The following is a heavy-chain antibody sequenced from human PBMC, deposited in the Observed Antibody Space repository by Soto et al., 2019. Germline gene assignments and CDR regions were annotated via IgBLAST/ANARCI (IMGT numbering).Heavy chain of an antibody. J-gene: IGHJ4*02. Sequence: QITLKESGPTLVKPTQTLTLTCTFSGFSLTTRPVGVGWIRQPPGQALEWLALIYWDDDKRYNPSLKTRVTITKDTSNNQVVLTMTNMDPVDTATYYCAHRQLYNGAWNEGTFDYWGQGALVTVSS. CDR1: GFSLTTRPVG. CDR2: IYWDDDK. CDR3: AHRQLYNGAWNEGTFDY. V-gene: IGHV2-5*02. D-gene: IGHD1-1*01.